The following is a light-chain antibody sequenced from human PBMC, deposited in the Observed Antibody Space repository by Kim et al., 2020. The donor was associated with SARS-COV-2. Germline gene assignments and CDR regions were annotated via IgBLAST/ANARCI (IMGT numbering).Light chain of an antibody. V-gene: IGLV3-1*01. J-gene: IGLJ3*02. CDR2: QDT. CDR3: QAWDSSTAV. Sequence: SYELTQPPSVSVSPGQTANITCSGDKLGDQYACWYQQKPGQSPVLVIYQDTKRPSGIPERFSGSNSGNTATLTISGTQAMDEADYYCQAWDSSTAVFGGG. CDR1: KLGDQY.